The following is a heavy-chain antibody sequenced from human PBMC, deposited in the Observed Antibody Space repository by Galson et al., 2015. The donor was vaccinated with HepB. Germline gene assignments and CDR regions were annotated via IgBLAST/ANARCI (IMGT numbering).Heavy chain of an antibody. CDR3: AKDDDSRYNWNYFGD. V-gene: IGHV3-23*01. CDR2: VNGRGDNT. D-gene: IGHD1-20*01. Sequence: SLRLSCAASGFTFTGHAMSWVRQAPGKGLEWVSCVNGRGDNTYYPDSVKGRFTISRDNSKNTLYLQMGSLRVEDTAVYYCAKDDDSRYNWNYFGDWGQGTLVTVSS. J-gene: IGHJ4*02. CDR1: GFTFTGHA.